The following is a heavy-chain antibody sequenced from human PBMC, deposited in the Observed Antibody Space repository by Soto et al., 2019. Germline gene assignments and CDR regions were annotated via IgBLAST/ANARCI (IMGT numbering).Heavy chain of an antibody. CDR2: IIPIFETA. V-gene: IGHV1-69*01. CDR1: GDSFSSYA. Sequence: QVQLVQSGAEMKKPGSSVKVSCKVSGDSFSSYAISWVRQAPGEGLEWVGGIIPIFETANYAQNFQGRVTITAVGSTTTAYLEVTRLRPQDTAVFYCAASDSSSWEHDYWGQGTLITVSS. J-gene: IGHJ4*02. D-gene: IGHD6-13*01. CDR3: AASDSSSWEHDY.